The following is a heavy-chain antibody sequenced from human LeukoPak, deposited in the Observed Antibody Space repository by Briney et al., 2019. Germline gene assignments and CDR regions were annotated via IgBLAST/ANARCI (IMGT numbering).Heavy chain of an antibody. V-gene: IGHV4-39*01. D-gene: IGHD3-10*01. Sequence: PSETLSLTCIVSGGSISSSSYYWGWIRQPPGKGLEWIGSIHYSGSTCYNPSLKSRVNISVDTHKTQFSLKLSSVTAADTAVYYCARRAGSGSTKVFDIWGQGTMVTVSS. CDR1: GGSISSSSYY. J-gene: IGHJ3*02. CDR2: IHYSGST. CDR3: ARRAGSGSTKVFDI.